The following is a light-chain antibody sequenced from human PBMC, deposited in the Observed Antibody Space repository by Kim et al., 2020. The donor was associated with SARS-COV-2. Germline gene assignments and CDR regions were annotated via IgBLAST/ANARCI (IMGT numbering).Light chain of an antibody. V-gene: IGKV3-15*01. CDR2: GAS. J-gene: IGKJ2*01. Sequence: SVSPGERATLSCRASQSVSSYLAWYQQKPGQAPRLLIYGASTRATTFPARFSGSGSGTEFTLTISSLQSEDFAVYYCQQYNNWPQTFGQGTKLEIK. CDR1: QSVSSY. CDR3: QQYNNWPQT.